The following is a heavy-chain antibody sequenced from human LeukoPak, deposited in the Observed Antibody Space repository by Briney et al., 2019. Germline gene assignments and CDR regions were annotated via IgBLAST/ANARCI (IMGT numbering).Heavy chain of an antibody. J-gene: IGHJ4*02. CDR2: IVVSGGNT. CDR3: AKDLFGSSGWIDY. CDR1: GFTFSSYA. Sequence: GGSLRLSCAASGFTFSSYAMNWVRQAPGKGLEWVSFIVVSGGNTYYADSVKGRFTISRDNSNNTLYLQMNSLRAEDTAVYYCAKDLFGSSGWIDYWGQGTLVTVSS. D-gene: IGHD6-19*01. V-gene: IGHV3-23*01.